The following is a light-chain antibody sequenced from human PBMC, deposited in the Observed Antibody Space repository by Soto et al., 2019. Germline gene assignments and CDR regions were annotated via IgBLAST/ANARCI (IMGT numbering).Light chain of an antibody. Sequence: QSALTQAASVSGSPGQSITISCTGTSSDVGGYNYVSWYQQHPGKGPKLIIYDVTNRPSGVSNRFSGSKSGNTASLTISGLQAEDEADYHCGSYSSTTTLVFGGGTKVTVL. CDR2: DVT. V-gene: IGLV2-14*03. CDR3: GSYSSTTTLV. CDR1: SSDVGGYNY. J-gene: IGLJ2*01.